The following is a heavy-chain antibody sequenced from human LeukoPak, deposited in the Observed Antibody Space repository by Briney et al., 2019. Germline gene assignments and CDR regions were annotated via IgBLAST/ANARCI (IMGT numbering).Heavy chain of an antibody. CDR1: GYTFTGYY. V-gene: IGHV1-2*02. Sequence: ASVTVSFTASGYTFTGYYMHWVRQAPGQGNEWMGWINPNSGGTNYAQKFQGRVTMTRDTSISTAYMELSRLRSDDTAVYYCARDWPVVVVAAMGPDEEGYGMDVWGQGTTVTVSS. CDR2: INPNSGGT. J-gene: IGHJ6*02. D-gene: IGHD2-15*01. CDR3: ARDWPVVVVAAMGPDEEGYGMDV.